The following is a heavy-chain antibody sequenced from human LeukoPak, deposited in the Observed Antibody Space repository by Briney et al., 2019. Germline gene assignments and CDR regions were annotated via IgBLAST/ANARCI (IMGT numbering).Heavy chain of an antibody. Sequence: GRSLRLSCAASGFTFSSYAMSWVRQAPGKGLEWVSAISGSGGSTYYADSVKGRFTISRDNSKNTLYLQMNSLRAEDTAVYYCAKGPSLYGDYLLPSMDVWGQGTTVTVSS. V-gene: IGHV3-23*01. CDR1: GFTFSSYA. J-gene: IGHJ6*02. CDR2: ISGSGGST. CDR3: AKGPSLYGDYLLPSMDV. D-gene: IGHD4-17*01.